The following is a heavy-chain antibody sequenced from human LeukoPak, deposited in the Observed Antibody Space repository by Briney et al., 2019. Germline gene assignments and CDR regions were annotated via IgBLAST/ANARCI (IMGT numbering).Heavy chain of an antibody. D-gene: IGHD3-9*01. CDR2: ISLDGATT. V-gene: IGHV3-23*01. CDR1: GFTFDDYG. J-gene: IGHJ4*02. CDR3: VKDHGWLLYS. Sequence: GGSLRLSCAASGFTFDDYGMSWVRQAPGKGLDWVSGISLDGATTYYAGSVEGRFTISRDNSKNTLYLQMNSLRADDTAVYYCVKDHGWLLYSWGQGTLVTVSS.